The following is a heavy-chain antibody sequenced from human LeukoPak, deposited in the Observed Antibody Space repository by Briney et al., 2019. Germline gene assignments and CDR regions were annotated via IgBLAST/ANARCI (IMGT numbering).Heavy chain of an antibody. CDR3: ARLGYGGKLGYYMDV. CDR1: GGSFSGYY. Sequence: QPSETLSLTCAVYGGSFSGYYWSWIRQPPGKGLEWIGEINHSGSTNYNPSLKSRVTISVDTSKNQFSLKLSSVTAADTAVYYCARLGYGGKLGYYMDVWGKGTTVTVSS. J-gene: IGHJ6*03. CDR2: INHSGST. V-gene: IGHV4-34*01. D-gene: IGHD4-23*01.